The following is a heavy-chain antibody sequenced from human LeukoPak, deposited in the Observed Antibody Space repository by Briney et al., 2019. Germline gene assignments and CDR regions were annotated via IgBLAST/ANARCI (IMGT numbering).Heavy chain of an antibody. CDR1: GYTFTGYY. D-gene: IGHD6-13*01. Sequence: SVKVSCKASGYTFTGYYMHWLRQAPGQALEWRGWIKANGGGTNYAQKFQGRVTMTRDTSISTAYMELSRLRSDDTAVYYCARVGAGTRAFDIWGQGTMVTVSS. CDR3: ARVGAGTRAFDI. J-gene: IGHJ3*02. CDR2: IKANGGGT. V-gene: IGHV1-2*02.